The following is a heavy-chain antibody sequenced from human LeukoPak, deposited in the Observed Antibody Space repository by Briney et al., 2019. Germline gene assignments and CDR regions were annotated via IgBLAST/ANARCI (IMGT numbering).Heavy chain of an antibody. Sequence: PSETLSLTCAVYGGSFSGYYWSWIRQPPGKGLEWIGEINHSGSTNYNPSLKSRVTMSVDTSKNQFSLKLSSVTAADTAVYYCARETGDSSSWFYYGMDVWGQGTTVTVSS. CDR3: ARETGDSSSWFYYGMDV. D-gene: IGHD6-13*01. V-gene: IGHV4-34*01. CDR2: INHSGST. J-gene: IGHJ6*02. CDR1: GGSFSGYY.